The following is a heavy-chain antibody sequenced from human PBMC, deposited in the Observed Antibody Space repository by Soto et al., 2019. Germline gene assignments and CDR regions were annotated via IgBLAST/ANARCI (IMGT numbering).Heavy chain of an antibody. D-gene: IGHD3-16*01. CDR2: ISAYNGNT. CDR1: GYTFTSYG. V-gene: IGHV1-18*01. CDR3: ARDRGSHALDY. J-gene: IGHJ4*02. Sequence: QVQLVQSGAEVKKPGASVKVSCKASGYTFTSYGISWVRQAPGQGLEWMGWISAYNGNTNYTQKLQGRVTMTTDTPTSTGYMELRSLRSDDTAVYYCARDRGSHALDYWGQGTLVTVSS.